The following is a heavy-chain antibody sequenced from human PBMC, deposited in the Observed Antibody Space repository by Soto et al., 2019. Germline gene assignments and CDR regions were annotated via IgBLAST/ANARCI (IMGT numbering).Heavy chain of an antibody. CDR1: GYTFTSYY. CDR3: ARQPRYCTNGVCSSYGMDV. V-gene: IGHV1-46*01. Sequence: QVQLVQSGAEVKKPGASVKVSCKASGYTFTSYYMHWVRQAPGQGLEWMGIINPSGGSTSYAQKYQGRVTMNRHTSTRTVYMELSNAGSEDTAVYYCARQPRYCTNGVCSSYGMDVWGQGATVTVSS. D-gene: IGHD2-8*01. J-gene: IGHJ6*02. CDR2: INPSGGST.